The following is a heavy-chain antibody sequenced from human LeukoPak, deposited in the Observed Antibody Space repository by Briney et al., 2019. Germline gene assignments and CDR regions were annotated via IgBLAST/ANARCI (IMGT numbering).Heavy chain of an antibody. CDR2: IKSKTDGGTT. D-gene: IGHD3-22*01. V-gene: IGHV3-15*01. J-gene: IGHJ4*02. CDR1: GFTFSIFA. Sequence: PGGSLRLSCAASGFTFSIFAMSWVRQAPGKGLEWVGRIKSKTDGGTTDYAAPVKGRFTISRDDSKNTLYLQMNSLKTEDTAVYYCTTPKYYYDSSGYLCWGQGTLVTVSS. CDR3: TTPKYYYDSSGYLC.